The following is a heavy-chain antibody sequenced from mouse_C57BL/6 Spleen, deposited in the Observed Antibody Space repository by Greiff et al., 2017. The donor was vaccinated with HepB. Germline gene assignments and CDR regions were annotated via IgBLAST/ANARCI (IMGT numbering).Heavy chain of an antibody. V-gene: IGHV1-75*01. D-gene: IGHD2-12*01. J-gene: IGHJ4*01. Sequence: QVQLKHSGPELVKPGASVKISCKASGYTFTDYYINWVKQRPGQGLEWIGWIFPGSGSTYYNEKFKGKATLTVDKSSSTAYMLLSSLTSEDSAVYFCALLPVTIYAMDYWGQGTSVTVSS. CDR1: GYTFTDYY. CDR3: ALLPVTIYAMDY. CDR2: IFPGSGST.